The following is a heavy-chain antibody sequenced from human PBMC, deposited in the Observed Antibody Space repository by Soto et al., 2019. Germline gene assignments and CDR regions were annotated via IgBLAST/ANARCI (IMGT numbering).Heavy chain of an antibody. J-gene: IGHJ3*02. Sequence: QVHLVQSGAEVKKPGASVKVSCKASGYNFIGYYIHWVRQAPGQGLEWMGRINPNRGDTDFAQKVQGRVTVTGDTSISTAYMELTRLRSDDTALYYSARERQLNSPSDAFDIWGQGTMVIVAS. CDR2: INPNRGDT. D-gene: IGHD6-25*01. V-gene: IGHV1-2*02. CDR3: ARERQLNSPSDAFDI. CDR1: GYNFIGYY.